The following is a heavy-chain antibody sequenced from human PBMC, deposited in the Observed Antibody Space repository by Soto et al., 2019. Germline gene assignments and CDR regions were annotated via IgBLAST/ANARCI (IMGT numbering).Heavy chain of an antibody. CDR2: MYWDDDK. CDR3: AHIVGAPNWFDP. Sequence: QITLKESGPTLVKPTQTLTLTCTFSGFSLSTSGVGVGWIRQPPGKALEWLALMYWDDDKRYSPSLKSRLTITKDTSKNQGVLTMTNMDPVDTATYYCAHIVGAPNWFDPWGQGTLVTVSS. CDR1: GFSLSTSGVG. J-gene: IGHJ5*02. D-gene: IGHD1-26*01. V-gene: IGHV2-5*02.